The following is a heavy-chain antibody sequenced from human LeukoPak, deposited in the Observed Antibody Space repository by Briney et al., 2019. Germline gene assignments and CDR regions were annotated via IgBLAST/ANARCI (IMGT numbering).Heavy chain of an antibody. Sequence: GGSLRLSCAAPKFSFSSYWMHWVWQAPGKGLVWVSRINSDGSRTNYADSVKGRFTISRDNAKNTLYLQMSSLRAEDTAVYYCARVLTGSWDWFDPWGQGTLVTVSS. CDR2: INSDGSRT. D-gene: IGHD2-8*02. J-gene: IGHJ5*02. CDR3: ARVLTGSWDWFDP. CDR1: KFSFSSYW. V-gene: IGHV3-74*01.